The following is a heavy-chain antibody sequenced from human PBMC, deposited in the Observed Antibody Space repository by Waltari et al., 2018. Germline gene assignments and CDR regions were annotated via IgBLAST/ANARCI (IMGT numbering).Heavy chain of an antibody. J-gene: IGHJ4*02. CDR1: GFTFRNCW. D-gene: IGHD3-10*01. CDR3: TRGSGGFGESAY. V-gene: IGHV3-7*01. CDR2: IKEDGSEK. Sequence: EVQLVESGGGLVQPGGSLRHSCAASGFTFRNCWMSWVRQAPGKGLEWMANIKEDGSEKYYVDSVKGRFTISRDNAKNSLYLQMNSLRVEDTAVYDCTRGSGGFGESAYWGQGTLVIVSS.